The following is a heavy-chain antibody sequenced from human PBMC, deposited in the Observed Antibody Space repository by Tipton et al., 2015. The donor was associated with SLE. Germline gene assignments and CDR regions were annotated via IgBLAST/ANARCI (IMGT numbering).Heavy chain of an antibody. CDR1: GCSISSHY. V-gene: IGHV4-59*11. CDR3: ARLPGDYYDSSGYYDY. CDR2: IYYSGST. Sequence: TLSLTCTVSGCSISSHYWSWIRQPPGKGLEWIGYIYYSGSTHYNPSLKSRVTISVDTSKNQFSLKLSSVTAADTAVYYCARLPGDYYDSSGYYDYWGQGTLVTVSS. D-gene: IGHD3-22*01. J-gene: IGHJ4*02.